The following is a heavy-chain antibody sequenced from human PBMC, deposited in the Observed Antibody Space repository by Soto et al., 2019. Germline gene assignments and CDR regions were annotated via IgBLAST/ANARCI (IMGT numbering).Heavy chain of an antibody. D-gene: IGHD5-12*01. CDR3: ASGVQDGYNRFDR. Sequence: ETLSLSCAASGFTFGDYSMNWVRRAPGKGLEWVSSIASNTYYIYYADSVRGRFTISRDNAKNSLYLQMDSLRAEDTAVYYCASGVQDGYNRFDRWGQGTLVTVSS. CDR2: IASNTYYI. J-gene: IGHJ4*02. CDR1: GFTFGDYS. V-gene: IGHV3-21*01.